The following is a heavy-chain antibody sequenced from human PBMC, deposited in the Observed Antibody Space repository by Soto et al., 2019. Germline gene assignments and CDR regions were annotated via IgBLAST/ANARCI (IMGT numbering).Heavy chain of an antibody. CDR1: GYTFTNYG. CDR2: ISAYNGNT. Sequence: GASVKVSCKASGYTFTNYGISWVRQAPGQGLEWMGWISAYNGNTNYAQKLQGRVTMTTDTSTSTAYMELRSLRSDDTAVYYCARDRGVAVAGAFDYWGQGTLVTVSS. CDR3: ARDRGVAVAGAFDY. V-gene: IGHV1-18*01. J-gene: IGHJ4*02. D-gene: IGHD6-19*01.